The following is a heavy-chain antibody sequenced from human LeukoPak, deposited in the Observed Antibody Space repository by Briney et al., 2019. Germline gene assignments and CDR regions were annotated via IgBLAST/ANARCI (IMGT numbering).Heavy chain of an antibody. J-gene: IGHJ6*03. CDR2: INHSGST. CDR1: GGSFRGYY. V-gene: IGHV4-34*01. D-gene: IGHD2-2*01. CDR3: ARRCCSSTSCYYNYYYYYYMDV. Sequence: KPSETLSLTCAGYGGSFRGYYWSWIRQPPGKGLEWIGEINHSGSTNHNPSLKSRVTISVDTSKNQFSLKLSSVTAADTAVYYCARRCCSSTSCYYNYYYYYYMDVWGKGATVTVSS.